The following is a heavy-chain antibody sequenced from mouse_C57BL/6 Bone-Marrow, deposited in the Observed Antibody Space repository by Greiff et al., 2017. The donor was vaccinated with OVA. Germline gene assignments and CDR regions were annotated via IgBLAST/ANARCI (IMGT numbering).Heavy chain of an antibody. CDR1: GYTFTNYY. CDR2: IDPSDSYT. D-gene: IGHD1-1*01. CDR3: GSWDFAY. V-gene: IGHV1-50*01. J-gene: IGHJ3*01. Sequence: QVQLQQSGAEFVKPGASVKLSCKASGYTFTNYYIQWLKRRPGQGLEWIGEIDPSDSYTNYNQKFKGKATLTVDTSSSTAYMQLSSLKSEDSAVYYCGSWDFAYWGQGTLVTVSA.